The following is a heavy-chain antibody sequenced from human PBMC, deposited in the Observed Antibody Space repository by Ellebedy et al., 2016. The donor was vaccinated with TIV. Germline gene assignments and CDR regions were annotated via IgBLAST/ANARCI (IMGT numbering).Heavy chain of an antibody. V-gene: IGHV3-7*01. D-gene: IGHD3-22*01. CDR1: GFTFSSYW. Sequence: GESLKISXAASGFTFSSYWMSWVRQAPGKGLEWVANIKQDGSEKYYVDSVKGRFTISRDNAKNSLYLQMNSLRAEDTAVYYCARDGYDSSGYYFDENYFDYWGQGTLVTVSS. CDR2: IKQDGSEK. CDR3: ARDGYDSSGYYFDENYFDY. J-gene: IGHJ4*02.